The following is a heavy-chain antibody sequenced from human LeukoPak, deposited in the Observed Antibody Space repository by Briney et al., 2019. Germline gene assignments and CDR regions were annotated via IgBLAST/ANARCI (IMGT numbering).Heavy chain of an antibody. D-gene: IGHD1-26*01. J-gene: IGHJ4*02. CDR3: ATVRSGSYTGDY. V-gene: IGHV1-58*01. CDR1: GFTFTSSA. CDR2: IVVGSDNI. Sequence: SVKVSCKASGFTFTSSAVQWLRQARGQRLEWIGWIVVGSDNINYAQKFQKRVTITRDMSTSTAYMELSSLRSEDTAVYYCATVRSGSYTGDYWGQGTLVTVSS.